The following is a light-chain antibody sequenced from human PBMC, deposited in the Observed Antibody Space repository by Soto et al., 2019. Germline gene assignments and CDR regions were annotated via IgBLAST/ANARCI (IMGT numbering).Light chain of an antibody. CDR1: QGIGST. CDR3: QHYANWPLT. CDR2: DAS. Sequence: EIVMTQSPAALSVSPGEGATLSCRASQGIGSTLAWYQQKPGQTPRLLIYDASTRAAGVPARFSGSGSGTDLTLTINSLQSEDFAIYYCQHYANWPLTFGGRTQVDI. V-gene: IGKV3-15*01. J-gene: IGKJ4*01.